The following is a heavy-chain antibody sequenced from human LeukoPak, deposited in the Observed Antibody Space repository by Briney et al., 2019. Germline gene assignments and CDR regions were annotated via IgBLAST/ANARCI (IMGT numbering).Heavy chain of an antibody. J-gene: IGHJ4*02. Sequence: ASVKVSCKASGYTFTSYAMHWVRQAPGQRLEWMGWINAGNGNTKYSQKFQGRVTITRDTSASTAYMELSSLRSEDTAVYYCARELSPPDLSGYKCAYWGQGTLVTVSS. CDR1: GYTFTSYA. V-gene: IGHV1-3*01. D-gene: IGHD5-12*01. CDR3: ARELSPPDLSGYKCAY. CDR2: INAGNGNT.